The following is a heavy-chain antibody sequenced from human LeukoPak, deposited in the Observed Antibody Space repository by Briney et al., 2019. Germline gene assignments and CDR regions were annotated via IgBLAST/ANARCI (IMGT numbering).Heavy chain of an antibody. CDR2: INHSGST. CDR3: ARGNYYDSSGYYGY. Sequence: LETLSLTCGVYGGSFSGYYWSWIRQPPGKGLEWIGEINHSGSTNYNPSLKSRVTISVDTSKNQFSLKLSSVTAADTAVYYCARGNYYDSSGYYGYWGQGTLVTVSS. CDR1: GGSFSGYY. V-gene: IGHV4-34*01. D-gene: IGHD3-22*01. J-gene: IGHJ4*02.